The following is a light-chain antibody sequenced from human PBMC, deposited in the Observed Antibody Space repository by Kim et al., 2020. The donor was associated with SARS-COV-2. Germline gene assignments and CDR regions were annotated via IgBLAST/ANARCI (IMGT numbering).Light chain of an antibody. CDR3: AAWDDSLNGWV. J-gene: IGLJ3*02. Sequence: GQRVAISCSGSSSNIGSNPLNWYQQLPGTAPKLLIYSNNQRPSGGPDRFSGSKSGTSASLAISGLQSEDEADYYCAAWDDSLNGWVFCGGTQLTVL. CDR1: SSNIGSNP. CDR2: SNN. V-gene: IGLV1-44*01.